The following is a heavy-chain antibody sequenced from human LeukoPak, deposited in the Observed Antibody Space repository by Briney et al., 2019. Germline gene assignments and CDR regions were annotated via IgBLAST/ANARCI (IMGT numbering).Heavy chain of an antibody. D-gene: IGHD4-23*01. J-gene: IGHJ3*02. Sequence: GGSLRLSCAASGFIFSDYIMDWVRQAPGKGLEWVGRIRTRINSSTTEYAASVKGRFTISRDDSKNSMYLHMNSLKTEDTAVYHCSRDGGEGGNSAFDIWGQGTMVTVSS. CDR1: GFIFSDYI. CDR3: SRDGGEGGNSAFDI. V-gene: IGHV3-72*01. CDR2: IRTRINSSTT.